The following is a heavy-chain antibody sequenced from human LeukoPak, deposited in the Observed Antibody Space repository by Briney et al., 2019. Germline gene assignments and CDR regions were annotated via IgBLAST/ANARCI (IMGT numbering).Heavy chain of an antibody. J-gene: IGHJ5*02. CDR2: IYYSGST. CDR3: ARLAAGIDP. Sequence: SETLSLTCTVSDGAITGYYWGWIRQPPGKGLEWIGYIYYSGSTNYNPSLKSRVTISVDTSKNQFSLKLSSVTAADTAVYYCARLAAGIDPWGQGTLVTVSS. V-gene: IGHV4-59*01. D-gene: IGHD6-13*01. CDR1: DGAITGYY.